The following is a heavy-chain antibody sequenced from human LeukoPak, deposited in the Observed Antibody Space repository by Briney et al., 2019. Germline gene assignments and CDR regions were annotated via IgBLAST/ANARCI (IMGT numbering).Heavy chain of an antibody. Sequence: ASGKVSFKASGYTFTGYYMHWVRQAPGQGLEWMGWINPNNGGTNYAQKFQGRVTMTRDTSISTAYMELSRLRSDDTAVYYCARARGDIVVVPAAIWFDPWGQGTLVTVSS. V-gene: IGHV1-2*02. CDR3: ARARGDIVVVPAAIWFDP. D-gene: IGHD2-2*01. CDR1: GYTFTGYY. J-gene: IGHJ5*02. CDR2: INPNNGGT.